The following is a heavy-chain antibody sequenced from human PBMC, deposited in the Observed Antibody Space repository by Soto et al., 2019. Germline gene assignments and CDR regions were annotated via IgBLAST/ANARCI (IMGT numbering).Heavy chain of an antibody. D-gene: IGHD5-18*01. CDR3: ARHGYNYGGGYFDY. V-gene: IGHV3-66*04. Sequence: EVQLVESGGGLVQPGGSLRLSCAASGFTVSSKYMSWVRQAPGKGLEWVSVIYSDGSAYYADSVKGRFTISRDNSKNTLYLQMNSLRAEETAVYYCARHGYNYGGGYFDYWGQGTLVTVSS. CDR1: GFTVSSKY. CDR2: IYSDGSA. J-gene: IGHJ4*02.